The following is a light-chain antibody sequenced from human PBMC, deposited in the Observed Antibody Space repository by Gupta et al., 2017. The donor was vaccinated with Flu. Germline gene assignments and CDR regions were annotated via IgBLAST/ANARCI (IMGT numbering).Light chain of an antibody. CDR1: QSISSW. CDR2: KAS. J-gene: IGKJ1*01. Sequence: PSTLSASVGDRVTITCRASQSISSWLAWYQQKPGKAPKVLIYKASSLESGVPSRFSGSGSGTDFTLTISSLQPDEFATYYCQHYNSYLWTFGQGTKVENK. CDR3: QHYNSYLWT. V-gene: IGKV1-5*03.